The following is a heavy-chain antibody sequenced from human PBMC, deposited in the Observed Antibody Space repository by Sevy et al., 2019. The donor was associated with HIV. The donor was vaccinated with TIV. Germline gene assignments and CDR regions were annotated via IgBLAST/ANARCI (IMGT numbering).Heavy chain of an antibody. CDR2: ISSSSSTI. D-gene: IGHD2-15*01. CDR1: GFTFSSYS. J-gene: IGHJ6*02. V-gene: IGHV3-48*01. CDR3: ARGSGGSHYGMDV. Sequence: GGSLRLSCAASGFTFSSYSMNWVRQAPGKGLEWVSYISSSSSTIYYADSVKGRFTISRDNAKNSRYLQMNSLRAEDTAVYYCARGSGGSHYGMDVWGQGTTVTVSS.